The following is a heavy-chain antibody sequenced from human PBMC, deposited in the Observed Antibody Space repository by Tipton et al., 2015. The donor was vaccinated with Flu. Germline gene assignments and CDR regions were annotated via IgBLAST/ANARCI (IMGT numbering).Heavy chain of an antibody. J-gene: IGHJ6*02. CDR3: ARDSAAHYGMDV. V-gene: IGHV4-59*08. CDR1: GGSISSYY. CDR2: IYYNGST. D-gene: IGHD6-13*01. Sequence: TLSLTCTVSGGSISSYYWSWIRQPPGKGLEWIGYIYYNGSTNYNPSLKSRVTISVDTSKNQFSLKLSSVTAADTVVYYCARDSAAHYGMDVWGQGTTVAVSS.